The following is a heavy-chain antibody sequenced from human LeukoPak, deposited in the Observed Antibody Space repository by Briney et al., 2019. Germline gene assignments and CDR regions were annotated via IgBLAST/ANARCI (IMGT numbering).Heavy chain of an antibody. CDR2: FDPEDGET. V-gene: IGHV1-24*01. J-gene: IGHJ5*02. CDR1: GYTLTELS. D-gene: IGHD3-10*01. CDR3: ATIRITMVRGKDWFDP. Sequence: ASVKVSCKVSGYTLTELSMHWVRQAPGKGLEWMGGFDPEDGETIYAQKFQGRVTMTEDTSTDTAYMELSSLRSEDTAVYYCATIRITMVRGKDWFDPWGQGTLVTVSS.